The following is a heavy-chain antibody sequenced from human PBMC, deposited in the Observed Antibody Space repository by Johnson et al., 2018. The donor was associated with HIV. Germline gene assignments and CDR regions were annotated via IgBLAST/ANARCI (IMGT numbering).Heavy chain of an antibody. CDR1: GFTFSSYA. J-gene: IGHJ3*02. CDR3: ASSLLLWFGEFAQEIDAFDI. CDR2: ISGSGGRT. D-gene: IGHD3-10*01. V-gene: IGHV3-23*04. Sequence: VQLVESGGGVVQPGGSLRLSCAASGFTFSSYAMHWVRQAPGKGLEWVSAISGSGGRTYYADSVKGRFTTSRDNSKNSLYLQMNSLRAEDTAVYYCASSLLLWFGEFAQEIDAFDIWGQGTMVTVSS.